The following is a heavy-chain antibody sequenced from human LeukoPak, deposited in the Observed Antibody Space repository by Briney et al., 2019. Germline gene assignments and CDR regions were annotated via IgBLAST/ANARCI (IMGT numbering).Heavy chain of an antibody. D-gene: IGHD1-26*01. CDR1: GGSFSGYY. Sequence: SETLSLTCAVYGGSFSGYYWSWIRQPPGKGLEWIGEINHSGSTNYNPSLKSRVTISVDTSKNQFSLKLSSVTAADTAVYYCARRSRIVGATGFDYWGQGTLVTVSS. CDR3: ARRSRIVGATGFDY. J-gene: IGHJ4*02. V-gene: IGHV4-34*01. CDR2: INHSGST.